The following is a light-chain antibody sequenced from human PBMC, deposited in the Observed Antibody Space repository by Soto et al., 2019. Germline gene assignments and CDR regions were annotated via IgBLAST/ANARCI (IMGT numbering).Light chain of an antibody. CDR2: GAS. J-gene: IGKJ5*01. CDR3: QQYGNSPIT. Sequence: EIVLTQSPGTLSLSPGERATLSCRASQSVSSSYLAWYQQKPGQAPRLLIYGASSRATGIPDRFTGSGSGTDFTLTIDGLEPEDFAVYYCQQYGNSPITFGQGTRLEN. CDR1: QSVSSSY. V-gene: IGKV3-20*01.